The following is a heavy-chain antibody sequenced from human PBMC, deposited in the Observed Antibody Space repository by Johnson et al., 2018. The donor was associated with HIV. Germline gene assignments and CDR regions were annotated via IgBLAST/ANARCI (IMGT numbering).Heavy chain of an antibody. CDR3: ARASHSSGWYGRLGDAFDI. V-gene: IGHV3-30*02. D-gene: IGHD6-19*01. CDR1: GFTFSTYG. CDR2: IRSDGTNK. Sequence: VQLVESGGGVVQPGRSLRLSCAASGFTFSTYGIHWVRQAPGKGLEWVAFIRSDGTNKYYADFVKGRFSISSDNSKTTLYLQMNSLRAEDTAVYYCARASHSSGWYGRLGDAFDIWGQGTMVTVSS. J-gene: IGHJ3*02.